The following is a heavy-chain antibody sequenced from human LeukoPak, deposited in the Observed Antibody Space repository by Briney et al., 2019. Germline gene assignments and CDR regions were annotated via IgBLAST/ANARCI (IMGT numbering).Heavy chain of an antibody. D-gene: IGHD3-10*01. CDR3: ARGRSVWFGESDYYYYYYMDV. V-gene: IGHV4-59*01. Sequence: SETLSLTCTVSGGSISSYYWSWIRQPPGKGLEWIGYIYYSGSTNYNPSLKSRVTISVDTSKNQFSLKLSSVTAEDTAVYYCARGRSVWFGESDYYYYYYMDVWGKGTTVTISS. J-gene: IGHJ6*03. CDR2: IYYSGST. CDR1: GGSISSYY.